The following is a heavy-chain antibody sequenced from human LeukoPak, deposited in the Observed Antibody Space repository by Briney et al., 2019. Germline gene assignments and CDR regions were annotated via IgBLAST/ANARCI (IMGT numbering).Heavy chain of an antibody. CDR2: INHSGST. CDR1: GGSFSGYY. V-gene: IGHV4-34*01. Sequence: SETLSLTCAVYGGSFSGYYWSWIRQPPGKGLEWIGEINHSGSTNYNPSLKSRVTISVDTSKNQFSLKLSSVTAADTAVYYCASGPKIAAAGTQGYYYGMDVWGQGTTVTVSS. CDR3: ASGPKIAAAGTQGYYYGMDV. D-gene: IGHD6-13*01. J-gene: IGHJ6*02.